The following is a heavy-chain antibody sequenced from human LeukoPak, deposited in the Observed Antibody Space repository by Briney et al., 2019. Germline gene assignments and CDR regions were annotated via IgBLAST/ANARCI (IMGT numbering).Heavy chain of an antibody. CDR2: IKQDGSET. D-gene: IGHD3-3*01. CDR1: GLPHSRYA. Sequence: GGSLSHLHAASGLPHSRYAMRWVRQAPGKGLAGVANIKQDGSETYYVDSVKGRFTISRDNAKNSLYLQMNSLRAEDAAVYYCAREPGVTILGVVISSHFDYWGQGTLVTVST. J-gene: IGHJ4*02. V-gene: IGHV3-7*01. CDR3: AREPGVTILGVVISSHFDY.